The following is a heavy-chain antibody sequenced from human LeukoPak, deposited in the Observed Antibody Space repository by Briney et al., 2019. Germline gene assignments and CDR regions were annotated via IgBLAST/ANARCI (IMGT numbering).Heavy chain of an antibody. CDR1: GYTFTSYA. D-gene: IGHD4-23*01. CDR2: INPSGGST. Sequence: GASVKVSCKASGYTFTSYAMNWVRQAPGQGLEWMGIINPSGGSTSYAQKFQGRVTMTRDMSTSTVYMELSSLRSEDTAVYYCATLATVVTPTSDLNFDYWGQGTLVTVSS. V-gene: IGHV1-46*01. CDR3: ATLATVVTPTSDLNFDY. J-gene: IGHJ4*02.